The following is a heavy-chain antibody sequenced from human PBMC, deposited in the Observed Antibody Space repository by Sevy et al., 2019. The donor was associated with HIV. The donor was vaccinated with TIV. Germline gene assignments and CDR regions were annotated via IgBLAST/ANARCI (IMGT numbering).Heavy chain of an antibody. J-gene: IGHJ6*02. CDR3: ARTGAYADTYYHHYAMDV. CDR1: GFSFRSYW. D-gene: IGHD4-17*01. CDR2: INQDGSVK. Sequence: GGSLRLSCAASGFSFRSYWMSWVRQAPGKGLEWVANINQDGSVKYYLDSVMGRFTISRDSARNSAYPQINSLRADDTARYYCARTGAYADTYYHHYAMDVWGQGTSVTVSS. V-gene: IGHV3-7*03.